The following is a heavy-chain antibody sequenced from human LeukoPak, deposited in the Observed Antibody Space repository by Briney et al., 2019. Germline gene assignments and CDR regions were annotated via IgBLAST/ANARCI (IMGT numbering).Heavy chain of an antibody. CDR2: LISSGAVT. CDR1: GFPFSNYA. Sequence: PGGSLRLSCAASGFPFSNYAMSWVRQAPGKGLEWVSSLISSGAVTYYVDSVKGRFTISRDNSKNTVHLQMDSLRAEDSAVYYCAKNAGYSYGLYYFDYWGQGTLVTVSS. V-gene: IGHV3-23*01. J-gene: IGHJ4*02. D-gene: IGHD5-18*01. CDR3: AKNAGYSYGLYYFDY.